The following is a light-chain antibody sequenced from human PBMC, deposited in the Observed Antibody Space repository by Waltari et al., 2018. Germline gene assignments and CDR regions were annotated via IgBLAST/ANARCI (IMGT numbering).Light chain of an antibody. CDR2: WAS. CDR1: QSVLYSPKHRNY. J-gene: IGKJ2*01. CDR3: QQYYNTPYT. Sequence: DIVLTQSPESLAVSLGERATINCKSSQSVLYSPKHRNYLAWYQHPPGQPPKLLFFWASTRESGVPDRFSASGSGTDFTLTISSLQAEDVAVYYCQQYYNTPYTFGQGTQLEIK. V-gene: IGKV4-1*01.